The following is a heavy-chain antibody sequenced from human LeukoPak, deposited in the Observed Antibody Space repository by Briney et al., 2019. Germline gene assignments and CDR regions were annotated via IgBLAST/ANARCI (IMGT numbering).Heavy chain of an antibody. CDR2: INHSGST. J-gene: IGHJ4*02. V-gene: IGHV4-34*01. CDR3: ARGQITMVRGVIITLYFDY. Sequence: SETLSLTCAVYGGSFSGYYWSWIRQPPGKGLEWIGEINHSGSTNYNPSLKSRASISVDTSKNQFSLKLSSVTAADTAVYYCARGQITMVRGVIITLYFDYWGQGTLVTVSS. D-gene: IGHD3-10*01. CDR1: GGSFSGYY.